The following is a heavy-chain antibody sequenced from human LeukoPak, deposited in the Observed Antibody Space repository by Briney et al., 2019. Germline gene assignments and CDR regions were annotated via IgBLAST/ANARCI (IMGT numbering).Heavy chain of an antibody. V-gene: IGHV1-2*02. CDR2: INPNSGGT. J-gene: IGHJ4*02. CDR3: ARDLSAVITFGGAIVY. CDR1: GYTFTGYY. Sequence: ASVKVSCKASGYTFTGYYMHWVRQAPGQGLEWMGWINPNSGGTNYAQKFQGRVTMTRDTSISTAYMELSRLRSDDTAVYYCARDLSAVITFGGAIVYWGQGTLVTVSS. D-gene: IGHD3-16*02.